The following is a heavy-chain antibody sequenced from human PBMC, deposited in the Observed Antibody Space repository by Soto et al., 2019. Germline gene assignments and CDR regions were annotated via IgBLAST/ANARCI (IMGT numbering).Heavy chain of an antibody. Sequence: GGSLRLSCAASGFTFKNYAMTWVRQAPGKGLEWVSLIYGSGGSTDYADSVKGRFTISRDNSKNMLYVQMNSLRDGDTAVYYCARKDVAFDYWGQGIPFTVSS. V-gene: IGHV3-23*01. D-gene: IGHD5-12*01. CDR2: IYGSGGST. CDR3: ARKDVAFDY. CDR1: GFTFKNYA. J-gene: IGHJ4*02.